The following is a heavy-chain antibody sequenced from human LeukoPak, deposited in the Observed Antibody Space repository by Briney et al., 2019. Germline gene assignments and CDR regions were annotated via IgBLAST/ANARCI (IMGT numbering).Heavy chain of an antibody. Sequence: GGSLRLSCEASGFTCSDYYMSWIRQAPGKGLEWFSYISSGGSTIYYADSVKGRFTISRDNAKNSLTLQMNSLRAEDTGVYYCARGGVFTPMAEFDYWGQGALVTVSS. V-gene: IGHV3-11*01. J-gene: IGHJ4*02. D-gene: IGHD1-26*01. CDR2: ISSGGSTI. CDR3: ARGGVFTPMAEFDY. CDR1: GFTCSDYY.